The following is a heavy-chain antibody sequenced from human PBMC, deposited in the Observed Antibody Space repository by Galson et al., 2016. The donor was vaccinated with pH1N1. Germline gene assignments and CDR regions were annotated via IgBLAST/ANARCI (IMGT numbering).Heavy chain of an antibody. V-gene: IGHV4-31*03. CDR1: GGSISIGNSY. CDR2: IYYSGST. D-gene: IGHD4-17*01. Sequence: TLSLTCTVSGGSISIGNSYWSWIRQHPGKGLEWVGYIYYSGSTYYNPSLKSRVSISVDTSKNQFSLQLRSVTAADTAVYYCARANYGDYVGWFDPWGQGTLVTVSS. J-gene: IGHJ5*02. CDR3: ARANYGDYVGWFDP.